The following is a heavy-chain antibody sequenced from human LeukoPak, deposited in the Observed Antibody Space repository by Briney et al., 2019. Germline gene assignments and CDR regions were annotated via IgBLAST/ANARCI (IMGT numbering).Heavy chain of an antibody. D-gene: IGHD2-8*01. Sequence: GGSLRLSCAASGFTFDDYAMHWVRQAPGKGLEWVSVISWNSGSIGYADSVKGRFTISRDNAKNSLYLQMNSLRAEDTAVYYCAKDRCSNGIGCYYYYMDVWGKGTTVTISS. CDR1: GFTFDDYA. CDR3: AKDRCSNGIGCYYYYMDV. CDR2: ISWNSGSI. V-gene: IGHV3-9*01. J-gene: IGHJ6*03.